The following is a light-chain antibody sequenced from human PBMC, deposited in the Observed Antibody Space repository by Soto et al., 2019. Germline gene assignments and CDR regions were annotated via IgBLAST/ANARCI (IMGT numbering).Light chain of an antibody. CDR1: QSVLYSSNNKNY. CDR2: WAS. V-gene: IGKV4-1*01. J-gene: IGKJ3*01. Sequence: DIVMTQSPDSLAVSLGERATINCKSSQSVLYSSNNKNYLAWYQQKPGQPPKMLIYWASTRESGVPDRFSGSGSGTDFTLTISSLQAEDAAVYYCKQYNISPLFGPGTKVEIK. CDR3: KQYNISPL.